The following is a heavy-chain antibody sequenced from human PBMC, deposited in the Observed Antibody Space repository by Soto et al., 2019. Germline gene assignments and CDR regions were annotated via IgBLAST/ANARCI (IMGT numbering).Heavy chain of an antibody. Sequence: SVKFSCKSSGVTFSSYAISWVRQAPGQGLEWMGGIIPIFGTANYAQKFQGRVTITADESTSTAYMELSSLRSEDTAVYYCARGNNIVATLFGPWGQGTLVTVSS. D-gene: IGHD5-12*01. CDR3: ARGNNIVATLFGP. CDR2: IIPIFGTA. J-gene: IGHJ5*02. V-gene: IGHV1-69*13. CDR1: GVTFSSYA.